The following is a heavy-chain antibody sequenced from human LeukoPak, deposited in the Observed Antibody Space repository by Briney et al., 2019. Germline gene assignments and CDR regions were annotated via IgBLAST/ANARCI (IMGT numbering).Heavy chain of an antibody. CDR1: GGSFSGYY. Sequence: SETLSLTCAVYGGSFSGYYWSWIRQPPGKGLEWIGEINHSGSTNYNPSLKSRVTISVDTSKNQFSLKLSPVTAADTVVYYCARAVAGNDFWGQGTLVTVSS. CDR3: ARAVAGNDF. D-gene: IGHD6-19*01. CDR2: INHSGST. V-gene: IGHV4-34*01. J-gene: IGHJ4*02.